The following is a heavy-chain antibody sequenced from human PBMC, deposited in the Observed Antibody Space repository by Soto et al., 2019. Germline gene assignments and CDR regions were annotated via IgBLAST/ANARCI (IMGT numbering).Heavy chain of an antibody. CDR2: ISYDGSNK. D-gene: IGHD5-18*01. J-gene: IGHJ4*02. Sequence: QVQLVESGGGVVQPGRSLRLSCAASGFTFSSYGMHWVRQAPGKGLEWVAVISYDGSNKYYADSVKGRFTISRDNSKNTLYLQMNRLRAEDTAVYYCAKDTPIGYSYGVDDYWGQGTLVTVSS. CDR1: GFTFSSYG. V-gene: IGHV3-30*18. CDR3: AKDTPIGYSYGVDDY.